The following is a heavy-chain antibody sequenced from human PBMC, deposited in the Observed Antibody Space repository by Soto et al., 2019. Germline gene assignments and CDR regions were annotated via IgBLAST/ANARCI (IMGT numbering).Heavy chain of an antibody. D-gene: IGHD6-6*01. CDR1: GFTFITYT. Sequence: QVQLVESGGGVVQPGETLRLSCAASGFTFITYTMHWVRQAPGKGLEWVAGISHDGSDEDYAVSVKGRFTISRDNSKNTLSLQMNSLRPEDTALYYCARDLYSTSSNLDFWGQGTLVTVSS. J-gene: IGHJ4*02. CDR3: ARDLYSTSSNLDF. CDR2: ISHDGSDE. V-gene: IGHV3-30-3*01.